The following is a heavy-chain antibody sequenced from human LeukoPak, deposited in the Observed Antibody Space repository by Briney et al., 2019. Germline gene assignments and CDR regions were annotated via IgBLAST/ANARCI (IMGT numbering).Heavy chain of an antibody. V-gene: IGHV3-23*01. D-gene: IGHD5-12*01. CDR1: GFTFSSYA. Sequence: GGSLGLSCAASGFTFSSYAMSWVRQAPGKGLEWVSAISGSGGSTYYVDSVKGRFTISRDNSKNTLYLQMNSLRAEDTAVYYCAKDVTRYSGYDLVFDYWGQGTLVTVSS. CDR2: ISGSGGST. CDR3: AKDVTRYSGYDLVFDY. J-gene: IGHJ4*02.